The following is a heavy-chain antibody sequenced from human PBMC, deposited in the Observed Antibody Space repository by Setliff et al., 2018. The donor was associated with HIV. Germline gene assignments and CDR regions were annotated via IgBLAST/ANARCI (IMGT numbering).Heavy chain of an antibody. V-gene: IGHV4-39*01. CDR2: RSHSGSN. CDR1: GGSVTSQMHL. D-gene: IGHD3-9*01. CDR3: ARHRTGPDAFDI. J-gene: IGHJ3*02. Sequence: SETLSLTCLVYGGSVTSQMHLWGWMRQPPGKGLEWVVSRSHSGSNYYNPSFKSRVTVSVDTSKNQIFLKLISMTAADTAVYYCARHRTGPDAFDIWGQGTKVTVSS.